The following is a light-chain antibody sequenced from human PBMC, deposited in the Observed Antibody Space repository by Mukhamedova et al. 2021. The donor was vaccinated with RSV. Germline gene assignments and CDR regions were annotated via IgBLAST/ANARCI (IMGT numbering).Light chain of an antibody. J-gene: IGKJ3*01. Sequence: DASTLKTGVPSRFSGSGSGTDFSLTIDSLLPEDIATYYCQQYDSLPLTFGPGTTVDLK. V-gene: IGKV1-33*01. CDR2: DAS. CDR3: QQYDSLPLT.